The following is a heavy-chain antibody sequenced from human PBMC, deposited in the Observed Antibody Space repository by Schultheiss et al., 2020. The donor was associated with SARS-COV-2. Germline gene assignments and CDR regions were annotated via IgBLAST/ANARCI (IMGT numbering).Heavy chain of an antibody. CDR1: GGSFSGYY. J-gene: IGHJ6*03. D-gene: IGHD3-10*01. Sequence: SQTLSLTCAVYGGSFSGYYWSWIRQPAGKGLEWIGRIYTSGSTNYNPSLKSRVTISVDTSKNQFSLKLSSVTAADTAVYYCARPPMVRGVAYYYYMDVWGKGTTVTVSS. CDR2: IYTSGST. CDR3: ARPPMVRGVAYYYYMDV. V-gene: IGHV4-59*10.